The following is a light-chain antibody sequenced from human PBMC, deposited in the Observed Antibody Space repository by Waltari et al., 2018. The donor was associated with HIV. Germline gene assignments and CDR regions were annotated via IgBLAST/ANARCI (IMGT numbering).Light chain of an antibody. CDR1: SSHVGRNA. CDR3: STWDDSLKDVL. Sequence: QSALTQPPSASGTPGQRVTLSCSGSSSHVGRNAVYWYQKFPGSAPQLVIYRDNQRPPGVSDRFSGSKSGAAASLAISGLRSEDEADFYCSTWDDSLKDVLFGGGTKLTVL. J-gene: IGLJ2*01. V-gene: IGLV1-47*01. CDR2: RDN.